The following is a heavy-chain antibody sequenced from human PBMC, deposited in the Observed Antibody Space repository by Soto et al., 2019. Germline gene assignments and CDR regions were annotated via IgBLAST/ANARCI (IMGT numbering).Heavy chain of an antibody. J-gene: IGHJ5*02. CDR2: IYHTGST. CDR3: ERDPSVNIYSNWLDA. V-gene: IGHV4-59*01. D-gene: IGHD3-9*01. Sequence: PSETLSLTCTVSGGSIGTYYWSWIRQPPGKGLEWMAYIYHTGSTKYNPSLKSRVTISVDTSKNQFSLKLSSVTAADTAVYFCERDPSVNIYSNWLDAWGQGTLVTVSS. CDR1: GGSIGTYY.